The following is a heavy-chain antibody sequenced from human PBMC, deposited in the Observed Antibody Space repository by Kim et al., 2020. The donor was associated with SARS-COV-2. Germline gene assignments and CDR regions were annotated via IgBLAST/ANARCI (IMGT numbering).Heavy chain of an antibody. Sequence: SETLSLTCTVSRGSISDYYWSWIRQPPGKGLEWIGNIQYSATMNYGTTRYNPWLEGRASISVDTSKNQFSLRLRSVTATDTALYFCARQEGLWFVSSSFDSWGQGIPVNVSS. CDR1: RGSISDYY. V-gene: IGHV4-59*08. CDR2: IQYSATMNYGTT. J-gene: IGHJ4*02. CDR3: ARQEGLWFVSSSFDS. D-gene: IGHD3-10*01.